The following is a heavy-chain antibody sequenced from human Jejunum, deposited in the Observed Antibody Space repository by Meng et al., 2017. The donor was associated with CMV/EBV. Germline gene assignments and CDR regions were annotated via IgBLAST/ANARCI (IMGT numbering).Heavy chain of an antibody. CDR1: GFSLSTSGVS. D-gene: IGHD3-3*01. Sequence: TCTFSGFSLSTSGVSVGWIRQPPGKALEWLALIYWDDDKRCSPSLKSRLTITKDTSKNQVVLTMTNMDPVDTATYYCVHGKLRSPFDYWGQGTLVTVSS. V-gene: IGHV2-5*02. CDR2: IYWDDDK. CDR3: VHGKLRSPFDY. J-gene: IGHJ4*02.